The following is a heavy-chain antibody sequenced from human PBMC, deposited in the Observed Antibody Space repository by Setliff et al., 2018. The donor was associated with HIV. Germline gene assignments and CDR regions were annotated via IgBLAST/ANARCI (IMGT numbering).Heavy chain of an antibody. CDR1: GFTFSSYG. CDR3: AKVRLMFLDDAFDI. J-gene: IGHJ3*02. Sequence: GSLRLSCAASGFTFSSYGMHWVRQAPGKGLEWVAFIRYDGTNKYYADSVKGRFTISRDNSKNTLYLQMNSLGADDRAVYYCAKVRLMFLDDAFDIWGQGTMVTVSS. CDR2: IRYDGTNK. V-gene: IGHV3-30*02. D-gene: IGHD5-12*01.